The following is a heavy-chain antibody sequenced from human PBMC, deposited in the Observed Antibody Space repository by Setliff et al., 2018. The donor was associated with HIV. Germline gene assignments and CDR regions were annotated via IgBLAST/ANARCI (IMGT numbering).Heavy chain of an antibody. D-gene: IGHD6-13*01. V-gene: IGHV4-59*01. Sequence: PSETLSLTCTVSGGSISSYYWSWIRQPPGKGLEWIGYIYYSGSTNYNPSLKSRVTISVDTSKNQFSLKLSSVTAADTAVYYCARGSSWQYYYYYYMDVWCKGTTVTVSS. CDR1: GGSISSYY. CDR3: ARGSSWQYYYYYYMDV. CDR2: IYYSGST. J-gene: IGHJ6*03.